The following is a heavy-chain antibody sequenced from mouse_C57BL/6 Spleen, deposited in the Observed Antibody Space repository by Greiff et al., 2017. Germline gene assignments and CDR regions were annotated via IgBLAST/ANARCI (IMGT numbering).Heavy chain of an antibody. Sequence: VQLQQPGAELVKPGASVKLSCKASGYTFTSYWMHWVKQRPGQGLEWIGMIHPNSGSTNYNEKFKSKATLTVDKSSSTAYMQLSSLTSEDSAVYYCARGVTTVVATDYWGQGTTLTVSS. CDR2: IHPNSGST. D-gene: IGHD1-1*01. V-gene: IGHV1-64*01. CDR3: ARGVTTVVATDY. J-gene: IGHJ2*01. CDR1: GYTFTSYW.